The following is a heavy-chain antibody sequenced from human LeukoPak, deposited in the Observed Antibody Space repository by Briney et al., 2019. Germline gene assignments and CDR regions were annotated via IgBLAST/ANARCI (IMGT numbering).Heavy chain of an antibody. D-gene: IGHD3-10*01. CDR3: AKDNKYYYGSGSYYIFDY. Sequence: GGSLRLSCAASGFTLSSYAMSWVRQAPGTGLEWVSAISGTGGSTYYADSVKGRFTISRDYSKNTLYLQMNSLRAEDTAVYYCAKDNKYYYGSGSYYIFDYWGQGTLVTVSS. J-gene: IGHJ4*02. V-gene: IGHV3-23*01. CDR2: ISGTGGST. CDR1: GFTLSSYA.